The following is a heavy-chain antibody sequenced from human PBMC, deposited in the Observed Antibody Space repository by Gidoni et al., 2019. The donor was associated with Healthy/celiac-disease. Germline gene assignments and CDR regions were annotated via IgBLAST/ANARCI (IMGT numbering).Heavy chain of an antibody. V-gene: IGHV1-46*01. Sequence: QVQLVQSGAEVKKPGASVKVSCKASGYTFTSYYMHWVRQAPGQGLEWMGIINPSGGSTSYAQKFQGRVTMTRDTSTSTVYMELSSLRSEDTAVYYCARESGYCSGGSCYFDYWGQGTLVTVSS. J-gene: IGHJ4*02. CDR2: INPSGGST. CDR3: ARESGYCSGGSCYFDY. D-gene: IGHD2-15*01. CDR1: GYTFTSYY.